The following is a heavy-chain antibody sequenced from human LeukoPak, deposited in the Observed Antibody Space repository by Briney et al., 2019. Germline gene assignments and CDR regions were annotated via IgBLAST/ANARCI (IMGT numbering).Heavy chain of an antibody. V-gene: IGHV1-46*01. Sequence: ASVKVSCKASGYTFTSYYMHWVRQAPGQGLEWMGIINPSGGSTSYAQKFQGRVTITADKSTSTAYMELSSLRSEDTAVYYCALYQGQQLVFWEAFDIWGQGTMVTVSS. CDR3: ALYQGQQLVFWEAFDI. CDR1: GYTFTSYY. CDR2: INPSGGST. J-gene: IGHJ3*02. D-gene: IGHD6-13*01.